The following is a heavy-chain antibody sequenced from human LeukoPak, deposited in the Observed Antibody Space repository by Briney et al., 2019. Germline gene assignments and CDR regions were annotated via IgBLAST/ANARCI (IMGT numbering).Heavy chain of an antibody. D-gene: IGHD5-18*01. J-gene: IGHJ4*02. Sequence: GRSLRLSCAASGFTFDDYAMHWVRPAPGKGLEWVSGISWNSGSIGYADSVKGRFTISRDNAKNSLYVQMNSLRAEDTALSYCEKGIQLWSAFDYWGQGTLVTVSS. V-gene: IGHV3-9*01. CDR2: ISWNSGSI. CDR1: GFTFDDYA. CDR3: EKGIQLWSAFDY.